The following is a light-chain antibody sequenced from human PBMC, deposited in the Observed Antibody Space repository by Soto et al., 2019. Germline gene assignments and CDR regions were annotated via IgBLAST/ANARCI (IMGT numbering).Light chain of an antibody. CDR1: QSLLGSNGYNY. CDR3: MQALHAPRT. J-gene: IGKJ1*01. V-gene: IGKV2-28*01. CDR2: LGA. Sequence: DIVMTQSPLSLPVTPGEPASISCRSSQSLLGSNGYNYLGWYLQKPGQSPQLRIYLGASRAYGVPNRFCGSGLGADFTLKISRLEAADVGIYYCMQALHAPRTCGQGTKVDIK.